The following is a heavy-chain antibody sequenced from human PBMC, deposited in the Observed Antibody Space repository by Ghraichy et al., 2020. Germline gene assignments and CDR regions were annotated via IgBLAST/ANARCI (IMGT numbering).Heavy chain of an antibody. CDR1: GFTFSSYG. D-gene: IGHD4-17*01. Sequence: GGSLRLSCAASGFTFSSYGMHWVRQAPGKGLEWVAFIRYDGSNKYYADSVKGRFTISRDNSKNTLYLQMNSLRAEDTAVYYCAKDRATVTTSLDYWGQGTLVTVSS. J-gene: IGHJ4*02. V-gene: IGHV3-30*02. CDR2: IRYDGSNK. CDR3: AKDRATVTTSLDY.